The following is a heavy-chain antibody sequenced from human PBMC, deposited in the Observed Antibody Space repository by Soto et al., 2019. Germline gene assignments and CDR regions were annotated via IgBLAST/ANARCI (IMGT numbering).Heavy chain of an antibody. CDR1: GFTFSSYA. CDR3: AKARAWRSSGLMGY. J-gene: IGHJ4*02. D-gene: IGHD6-19*01. CDR2: ISGSGGST. Sequence: GGSLRLSCAASGFTFSSYAMSWVRQAPGKGLEWVSTISGSGGSTYYADSVKGRFTISRDNSKNTLYLQMNSLRAEDTAVYYCAKARAWRSSGLMGYWGQGTLVTVSS. V-gene: IGHV3-23*01.